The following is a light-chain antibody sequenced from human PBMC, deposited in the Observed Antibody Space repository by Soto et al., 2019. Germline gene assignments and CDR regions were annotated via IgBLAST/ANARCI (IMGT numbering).Light chain of an antibody. J-gene: IGKJ5*01. V-gene: IGKV1-39*01. CDR3: QQSYSTPPIT. CDR2: AAS. Sequence: DIQMTQSPSSLSASVGDRITITCRASQSISSYLNWYQHKPGKAPKLLIYAASSLQSGVPSRFSGSGSGTDFTLTISSLQPEDFATYYCQQSYSTPPITSGQGTRLEIK. CDR1: QSISSY.